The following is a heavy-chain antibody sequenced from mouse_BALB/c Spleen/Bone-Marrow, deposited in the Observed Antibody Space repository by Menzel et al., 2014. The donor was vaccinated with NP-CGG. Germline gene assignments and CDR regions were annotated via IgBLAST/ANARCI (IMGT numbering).Heavy chain of an antibody. CDR2: IDPANGNI. D-gene: IGHD1-1*01. Sequence: SGAELVKPGASVKLSCTASGFSIKDTYMHWVKQRPEQGLEWIGRIDPANGNIKYDPKFQGKATITADTSSNTAYLQLSSLTSEDTAVYYCAPYYYGRWFANWGQGTLVTVSA. CDR3: APYYYGRWFAN. CDR1: GFSIKDTY. V-gene: IGHV14-3*02. J-gene: IGHJ3*01.